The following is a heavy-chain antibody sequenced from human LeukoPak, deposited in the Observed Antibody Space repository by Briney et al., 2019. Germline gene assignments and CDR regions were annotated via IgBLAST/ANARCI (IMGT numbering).Heavy chain of an antibody. Sequence: GGSLRLXCAVSGFTCSSYWMKWVRQAPGKGLEWVASIRQDGGEKSYVDSVKGRFTISRDNTIDSLYLQMSSLRAEDTAVYYCARDGTAAGLYFDLWGHGTLVTVSS. CDR3: ARDGTAAGLYFDL. CDR2: IRQDGGEK. V-gene: IGHV3-7*01. J-gene: IGHJ4*01. CDR1: GFTCSSYW. D-gene: IGHD6-13*01.